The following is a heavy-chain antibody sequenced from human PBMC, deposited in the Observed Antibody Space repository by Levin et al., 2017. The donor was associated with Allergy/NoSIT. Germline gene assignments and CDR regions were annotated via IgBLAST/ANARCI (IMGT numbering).Heavy chain of an antibody. CDR3: GRPYYDSSGYWGAINI. Sequence: KASETLSLTCIVSGVSISSSSHYWAWIRPPPGKALVWIVSFYYSGSTYYNPSLEGRVTISVDTSKNQFSLQRSSVTDDDTAVYYCGRPYYDSSGYWGAINIWGLGTMVTVSS. D-gene: IGHD3-22*01. J-gene: IGHJ3*02. V-gene: IGHV4-39*01. CDR2: FYYSGST. CDR1: GVSISSSSHY.